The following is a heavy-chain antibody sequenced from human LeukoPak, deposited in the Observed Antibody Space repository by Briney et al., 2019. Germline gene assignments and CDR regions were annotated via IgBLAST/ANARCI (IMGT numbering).Heavy chain of an antibody. V-gene: IGHV3-23*01. Sequence: GGSLRLSCAASGFTFSSYEMNWVRQAPGKGLEWAAGISGSGGSTNYADSVKGRFTISRDNPKNTLFLQMNSLRAEDTAVYFCAKRGVVIRVILVGFHKEAYYFDSWGQGALVTVSS. D-gene: IGHD3-22*01. CDR2: ISGSGGST. J-gene: IGHJ4*02. CDR3: AKRGVVIRVILVGFHKEAYYFDS. CDR1: GFTFSSYE.